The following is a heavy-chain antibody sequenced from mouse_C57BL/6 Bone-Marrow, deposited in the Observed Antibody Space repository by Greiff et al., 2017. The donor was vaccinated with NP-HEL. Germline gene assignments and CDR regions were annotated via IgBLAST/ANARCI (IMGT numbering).Heavy chain of an antibody. V-gene: IGHV14-1*01. Sequence: VQLQQSGAELVRPGASVKLSCTASGFNIKDYYMHWVKQRPEQGLEWIGRIDPEDGDTEYDPKFQGKATMTADTSSNTAYMQLSSLTSDDTAVYYCTPFATVDWNFDVWGTGTTVTVSA. CDR3: TPFATVDWNFDV. J-gene: IGHJ1*03. CDR2: IDPEDGDT. D-gene: IGHD1-1*01. CDR1: GFNIKDYY.